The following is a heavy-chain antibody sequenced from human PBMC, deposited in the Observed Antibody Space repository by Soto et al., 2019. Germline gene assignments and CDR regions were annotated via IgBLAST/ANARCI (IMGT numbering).Heavy chain of an antibody. CDR1: RFTFSSYG. V-gene: IGHV3-30*18. CDR2: ISYDGSYE. CDR3: AKDPYYLSTTGYFQH. D-gene: IGHD1-26*01. J-gene: IGHJ1*01. Sequence: QVQLVESGGGVVQPGRSLRLSCAASRFTFSSYGMHWVRQAPGKGLEWVAIISYDGSYEYYADSVNGRFTISRDNSKNTLYLQMNSLRAEDTAVYYCAKDPYYLSTTGYFQHWGQGTLVTVSS.